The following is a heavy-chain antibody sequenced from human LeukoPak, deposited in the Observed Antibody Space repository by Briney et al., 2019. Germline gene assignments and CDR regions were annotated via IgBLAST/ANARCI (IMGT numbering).Heavy chain of an antibody. CDR1: GFTFSSYA. CDR2: ISGSGGST. D-gene: IGHD2-2*01. CDR3: AKGPQSTYYYYMDV. J-gene: IGHJ6*03. Sequence: GGSLRLSCAASGFTFSSYAMSWVRQAPGKGLEWVSAISGSGGSTYYADSVKGRFTISRDNSKNTLYLQMNSLRAEDTAVYYCAKGPQSTYYYYMDVWGKGTTVIVSS. V-gene: IGHV3-23*01.